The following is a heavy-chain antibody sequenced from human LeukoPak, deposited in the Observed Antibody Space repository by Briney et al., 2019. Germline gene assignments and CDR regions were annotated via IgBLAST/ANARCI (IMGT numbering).Heavy chain of an antibody. Sequence: GRSLRLSCAASGFTFSSYGMHWVRQAPGKGLEWVAVISYDGSYKSYADSVKGRFTISRDNSKHTLYLQMNSLRAEDTAVYYCARTIRGYWGQGTLVTVSS. CDR3: ARTIRGY. D-gene: IGHD3-10*01. CDR1: GFTFSSYG. J-gene: IGHJ4*02. CDR2: ISYDGSYK. V-gene: IGHV3-30*03.